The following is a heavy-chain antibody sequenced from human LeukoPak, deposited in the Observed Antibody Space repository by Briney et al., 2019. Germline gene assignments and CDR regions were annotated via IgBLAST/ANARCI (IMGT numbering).Heavy chain of an antibody. CDR3: ARTYYYDSSGYCPLGY. CDR2: INPNSGGT. CDR1: GYTFTGYY. V-gene: IGHV1-2*04. D-gene: IGHD3-22*01. J-gene: IGHJ4*02. Sequence: ASVKVSCKASGYTFTGYYMHWVRQAPRQGLEWMGWINPNSGGTNYAQKFQGWVTMTRDTSISTAYMELSRLRSDDTAVYYCARTYYYDSSGYCPLGYWGQGTLVTVSS.